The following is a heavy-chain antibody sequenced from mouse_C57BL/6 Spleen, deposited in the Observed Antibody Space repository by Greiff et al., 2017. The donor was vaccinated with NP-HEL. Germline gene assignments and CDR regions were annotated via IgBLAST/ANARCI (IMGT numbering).Heavy chain of an antibody. CDR2: ISYDGSN. V-gene: IGHV3-6*01. D-gene: IGHD2-2*01. CDR1: GYSITSGYY. Sequence: EVKLQESGPGLVKPSQSLSLTCSVTGYSITSGYYWNWIRQFPGNKLEWMGYISYDGSNNYNPSLKNRISITRDTSKNQFFLKLNSVTTEDTATYYCARRSTMVTTGFAYWGQGTLVTVSA. CDR3: ARRSTMVTTGFAY. J-gene: IGHJ3*01.